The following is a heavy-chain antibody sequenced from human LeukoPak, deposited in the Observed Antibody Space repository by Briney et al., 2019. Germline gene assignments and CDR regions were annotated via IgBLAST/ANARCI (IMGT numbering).Heavy chain of an antibody. CDR3: ARDARFLEWATNNFDY. D-gene: IGHD3-3*01. Sequence: GASVKVSCKASGYTFTGYYMHWVRQAPGQGLEWMGWINPNSGGTNYAQKFQGRVTMTRDTSISTAYMELSRLRSDDTAVYYCARDARFLEWATNNFDYWGQGTLVTVSS. J-gene: IGHJ4*02. V-gene: IGHV1-2*02. CDR2: INPNSGGT. CDR1: GYTFTGYY.